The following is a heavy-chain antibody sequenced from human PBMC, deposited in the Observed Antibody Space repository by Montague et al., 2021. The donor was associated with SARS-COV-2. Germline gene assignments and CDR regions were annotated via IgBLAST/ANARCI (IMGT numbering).Heavy chain of an antibody. CDR2: VHYSGKT. V-gene: IGHV4-59*02. CDR3: ARHHISTMYGYSWFDP. CDR1: GVSVKNYY. Sequence: SETLSLTCTVSGVSVKNYYWSWIRQPPGKGLEWIGYVHYSGKTKSNPSLQIPISISLDASKNQFYLSLTSVTSADAAVYYCARHHISTMYGYSWFDPWGRGTLVTVSS. J-gene: IGHJ5*02. D-gene: IGHD1-14*01.